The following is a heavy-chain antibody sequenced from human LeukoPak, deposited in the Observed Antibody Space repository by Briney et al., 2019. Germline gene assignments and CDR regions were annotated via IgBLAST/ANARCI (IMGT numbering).Heavy chain of an antibody. V-gene: IGHV1-18*01. CDR1: GYTFTSYG. D-gene: IGHD3-10*01. J-gene: IGHJ6*02. CDR2: ISAYNGNT. CDR3: ARAVAITMVRGVIWRDIRIYYYGMDV. Sequence: GVSVKVSCKASGYTFTSYGISWVRQAPGQGLEWMGWISAYNGNTNYAQKLQGRVTMTTDTSTSTAYMELRSLRSDDTAVYYCARAVAITMVRGVIWRDIRIYYYGMDVWGQGTTVTVSS.